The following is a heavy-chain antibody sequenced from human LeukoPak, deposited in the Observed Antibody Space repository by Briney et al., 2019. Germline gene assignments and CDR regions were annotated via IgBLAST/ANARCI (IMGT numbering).Heavy chain of an antibody. CDR1: GFTFSSYW. CDR3: ARVLDSSGYCGY. J-gene: IGHJ4*02. Sequence: GGSLRLSCAASGFTFSSYWMHWVRQAPGKGLVWVSRINSDGSSRSYADSVKGRFTISRDNAKNTLYLQMNSLRAEDTAVYYCARVLDSSGYCGYWGQGTLVTVSS. D-gene: IGHD3-22*01. CDR2: INSDGSSR. V-gene: IGHV3-74*01.